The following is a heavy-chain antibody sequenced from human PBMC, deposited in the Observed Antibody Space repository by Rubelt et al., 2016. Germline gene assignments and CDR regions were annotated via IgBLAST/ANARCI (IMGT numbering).Heavy chain of an antibody. J-gene: IGHJ5*02. CDR3: ARAHYYGSGSYYKKYNWFDP. V-gene: IGHV4-59*01. CDR2: IYSSGST. D-gene: IGHD3-10*01. Sequence: GLEWIGYIYSSGSTNYNASLKSRVTISIDRSKNQFSLNLRSVTAADTAVYYCARAHYYGSGSYYKKYNWFDPWGQGTLVTVSS.